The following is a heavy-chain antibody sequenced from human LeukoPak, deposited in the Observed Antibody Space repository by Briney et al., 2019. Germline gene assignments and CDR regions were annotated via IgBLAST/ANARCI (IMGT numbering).Heavy chain of an antibody. V-gene: IGHV4-34*01. CDR1: GGSFSGYY. CDR2: INHSGST. CDR3: ARDGGSSWYYGANWFDP. J-gene: IGHJ5*02. Sequence: SETLSLTCAVYGGSFSGYYWSWIRQPPGKGLEWIGEINHSGSTNYNPSLKSRVTISVDTSKNQFSLKLSSVTAADTAVYYCARDGGSSWYYGANWFDPWGQGTLVTVSS. D-gene: IGHD6-13*01.